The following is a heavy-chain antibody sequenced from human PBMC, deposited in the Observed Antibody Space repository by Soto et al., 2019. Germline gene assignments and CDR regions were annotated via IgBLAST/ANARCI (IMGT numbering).Heavy chain of an antibody. J-gene: IGHJ4*02. V-gene: IGHV1-69*01. CDR3: ARGGASCCYPPLDY. Sequence: QVQLVQSGAEVKKPGSSVKVSCKASGGTFSSYDISWVRQAPGQGLEWMGGIIPIFGTANYAQKFQGRVTIAADESTSTAYLELSSLRSEDTAVYYCARGGASCCYPPLDYWGQGTLVTVSS. CDR2: IIPIFGTA. D-gene: IGHD2-2*01. CDR1: GGTFSSYD.